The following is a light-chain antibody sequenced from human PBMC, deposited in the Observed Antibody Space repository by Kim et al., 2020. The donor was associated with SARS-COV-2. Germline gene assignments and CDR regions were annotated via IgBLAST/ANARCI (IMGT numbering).Light chain of an antibody. CDR1: QSLVYSDGNTY. J-gene: IGKJ2*01. V-gene: IGKV2-30*01. CDR3: MQGTHWPPLYT. CDR2: KVS. Sequence: DVVMTQSPLSLPVTLGQPASISCRSSQSLVYSDGNTYLNWFQQRPGQSPRRLIYKVSNRDSGVPERFSGSGSGTDFTLKISRVEAEDVGVYYCMQGTHWPPLYTFGQGTKLEI.